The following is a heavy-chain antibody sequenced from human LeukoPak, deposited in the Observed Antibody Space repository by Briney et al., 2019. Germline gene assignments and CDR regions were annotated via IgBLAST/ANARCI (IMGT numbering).Heavy chain of an antibody. CDR2: ISGSGGST. CDR1: GFTFSSYA. V-gene: IGHV3-23*01. D-gene: IGHD5-24*01. Sequence: PGGSLRLSCAASGFTFSSYAMSWVRQAPGKGLEWVSAISGSGGSTYYADSVKGRFTISRDNSKNTLYLQMNSLRAEDTAVYYCAKVGPRDGYREYYFDYWGQGTLVTVSS. J-gene: IGHJ4*02. CDR3: AKVGPRDGYREYYFDY.